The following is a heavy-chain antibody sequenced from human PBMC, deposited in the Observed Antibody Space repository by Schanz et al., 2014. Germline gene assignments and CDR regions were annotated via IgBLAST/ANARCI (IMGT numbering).Heavy chain of an antibody. V-gene: IGHV3-23*04. CDR2: ISDRGDGT. CDR3: AKDPYGMDV. J-gene: IGHJ6*02. CDR1: GFTFSSYV. Sequence: VQLVESGGGVVQPGRSLRLSCAASGFTFSSYVMNWVRQAPGRGLEWVSGISDRGDGTNYADSVKGRFTISRDNSKNTLYLQMNSLRAEDTAVYYCAKDPYGMDVWGQGTTVTVSS.